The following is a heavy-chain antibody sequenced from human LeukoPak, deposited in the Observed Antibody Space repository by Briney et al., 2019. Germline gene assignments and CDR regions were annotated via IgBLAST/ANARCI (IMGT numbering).Heavy chain of an antibody. CDR1: GFTFSNYS. V-gene: IGHV3-21*01. CDR2: ISSSTSYI. Sequence: PGGSLRLSCAASGFTFSNYSMNWIRQAPGKGLEWVSSISSSTSYIYYADSVKGRFTTSKDNAKNSLYLQMNSLRAEDTAVYYCARAGGSTVSHSDYWGQGTLVTVSS. D-gene: IGHD4-17*01. CDR3: ARAGGSTVSHSDY. J-gene: IGHJ4*02.